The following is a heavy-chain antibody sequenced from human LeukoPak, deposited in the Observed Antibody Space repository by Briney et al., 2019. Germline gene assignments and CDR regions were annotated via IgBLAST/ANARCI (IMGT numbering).Heavy chain of an antibody. CDR3: ARHGGETFSFDY. CDR2: IYYSGST. D-gene: IGHD3-16*01. J-gene: IGHJ4*02. V-gene: IGHV4-39*01. CDR1: GCSISSSSYY. Sequence: ETLSLTCTVSGCSISSSSYYWGWIRQPPGKGLEWIGSIYYSGSTYYNPSLKSRVTISVDTSKNQFSLKLSSVTAADTAVYYCARHGGETFSFDYWGQGTLVTVSS.